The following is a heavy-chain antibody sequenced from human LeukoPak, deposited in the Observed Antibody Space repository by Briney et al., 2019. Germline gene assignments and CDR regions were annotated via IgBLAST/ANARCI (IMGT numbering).Heavy chain of an antibody. Sequence: GGSLRLSCAASGLTFSSYAMSWVRQAPGKGLEWVSAISGSGGSTYYADSVKGRFTISRDNSKNTLYLQMNSLRAEDTAVYYCAKGSTRYYDSVIDYWGQGTLVTVSS. D-gene: IGHD3-22*01. V-gene: IGHV3-23*01. J-gene: IGHJ4*02. CDR3: AKGSTRYYDSVIDY. CDR2: ISGSGGST. CDR1: GLTFSSYA.